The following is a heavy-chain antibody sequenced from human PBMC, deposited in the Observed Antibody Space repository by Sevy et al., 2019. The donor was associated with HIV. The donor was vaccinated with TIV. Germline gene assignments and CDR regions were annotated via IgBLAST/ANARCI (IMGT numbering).Heavy chain of an antibody. CDR2: IKSETDGGTT. V-gene: IGHV3-15*07. J-gene: IGHJ4*02. CDR3: SMEDGYNYFDY. CDR1: GFTFTNYA. Sequence: GGSLRLSCAASGFTFTNYAIHWVRQAPGKGLEWVGRIKSETDGGTTDYAEPVKGRFSISRDDSKNTLYLQMNSLKIEDTAVYYCSMEDGYNYFDYWGQGALVTVSS. D-gene: IGHD5-12*01.